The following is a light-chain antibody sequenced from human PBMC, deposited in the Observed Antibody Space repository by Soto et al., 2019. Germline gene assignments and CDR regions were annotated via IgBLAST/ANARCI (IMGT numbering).Light chain of an antibody. CDR3: QQYGSSPPSST. Sequence: EIVITHSPGTLSFSPVERATLSCKPIRSVSIDVAWYQQTPGQAPRLLIYGASSRATGIPDRFSGRGSGTDFTLTISRLEPEDFAVYYCQQYGSSPPSSTFGQGTRLEI. V-gene: IGKV3-20*01. CDR2: GAS. CDR1: RSVSID. J-gene: IGKJ5*01.